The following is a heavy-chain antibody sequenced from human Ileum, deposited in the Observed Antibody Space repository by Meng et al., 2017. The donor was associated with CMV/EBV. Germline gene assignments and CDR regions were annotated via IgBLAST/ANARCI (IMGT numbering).Heavy chain of an antibody. CDR3: SRGLDKYKSGVH. CDR2: IHPSGTT. J-gene: IGHJ4*02. D-gene: IGHD1-1*01. Sequence: PLQQWRACVLKPSETLSLTCAVDDASFSDYQWTWIRQTPGKGLEWIGEIHPSGTTNYNPSLNSRATISAGTSNNQFSLKLTSVTAADTAVYYCSRGLDKYKSGVHWGQGTLVTVSS. CDR1: DASFSDYQ. V-gene: IGHV4-34*01.